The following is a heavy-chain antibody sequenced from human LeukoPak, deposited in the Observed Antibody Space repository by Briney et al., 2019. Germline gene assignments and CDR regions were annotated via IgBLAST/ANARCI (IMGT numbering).Heavy chain of an antibody. J-gene: IGHJ4*02. D-gene: IGHD6-19*01. Sequence: GGSLRLSCAASGFTFSSYEMNWVRQAPGKGLEWVSYISSIGSTIYYADSVKGRFTISRDNAKNSLYLQMNSLRAEDTAVYYCARDLGYSSGWTGDYWGQGTLVTVSS. CDR2: ISSIGSTI. CDR3: ARDLGYSSGWTGDY. V-gene: IGHV3-48*03. CDR1: GFTFSSYE.